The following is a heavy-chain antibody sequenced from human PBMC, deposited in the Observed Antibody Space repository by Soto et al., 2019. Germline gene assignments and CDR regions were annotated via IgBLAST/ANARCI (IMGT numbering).Heavy chain of an antibody. V-gene: IGHV2-5*02. CDR1: GFSLSTSGVG. CDR2: IYWDDDK. D-gene: IGHD3-3*01. Sequence: QITLSESGPTLVKPTQTLTLTCTFSGFSLSTSGVGVGWIRQSPGKAPEWLALIYWDDDKRYSPSLKSRLTITNDTSKDQVVLTMANLDPADTATYYCAHRVLRTVFGLVTTTAIYFDFWGQGTPVAVSS. J-gene: IGHJ4*02. CDR3: AHRVLRTVFGLVTTTAIYFDF.